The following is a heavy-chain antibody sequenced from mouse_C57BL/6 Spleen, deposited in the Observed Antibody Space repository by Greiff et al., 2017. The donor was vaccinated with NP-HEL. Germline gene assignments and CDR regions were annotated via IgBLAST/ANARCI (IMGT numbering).Heavy chain of an antibody. CDR3: ARGGLPLYFDY. V-gene: IGHV1-69*01. D-gene: IGHD2-4*01. CDR2: IDPSDSYT. CDR1: GYTFTSYW. J-gene: IGHJ2*01. Sequence: QLQQSGAELVMPGASVKLSRKASGYTFTSYWMHWVKQRPGQGLEWIGEIDPSDSYTNYNQKFKGKSTLTVDKSSSTAYMQLSSLTSEDSAVYYCARGGLPLYFDYWGQGTTLTVSS.